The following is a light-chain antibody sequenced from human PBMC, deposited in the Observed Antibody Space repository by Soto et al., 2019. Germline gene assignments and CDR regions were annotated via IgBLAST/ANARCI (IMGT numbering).Light chain of an antibody. CDR2: GAS. V-gene: IGKV3-20*01. Sequence: EVVLTQSPGTLSLSPGERATLSCRASQSLSSSVLAWYQKKPGQAPRLLIYGASNRATSIPDRFSGSGSGTDFTLTISRLEPDDFAVYFCLQYCSQLYTFGQGTKLEIK. J-gene: IGKJ2*01. CDR3: LQYCSQLYT. CDR1: QSLSSSV.